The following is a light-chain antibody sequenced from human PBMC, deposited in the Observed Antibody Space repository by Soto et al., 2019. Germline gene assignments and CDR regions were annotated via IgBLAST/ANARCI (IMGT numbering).Light chain of an antibody. CDR2: DND. CDR1: SPNIGSNT. Sequence: QSVLSQLPSASGTPGQRVTISCSGSSPNIGSNTVNWYQHRPGTAPKLLIYDNDQRPSGVPDRFSVSKSGTSASLAISGLQSEDEADYYCAAWDDSLNGWVFGGGTKLTVL. V-gene: IGLV1-44*01. J-gene: IGLJ3*02. CDR3: AAWDDSLNGWV.